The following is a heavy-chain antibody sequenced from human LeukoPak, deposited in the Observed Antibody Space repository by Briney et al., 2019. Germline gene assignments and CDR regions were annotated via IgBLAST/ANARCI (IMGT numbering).Heavy chain of an antibody. J-gene: IGHJ4*02. CDR3: VRVQIGLTSLGCDF. V-gene: IGHV3-74*01. Sequence: GGSLRLSCEASGFTFSSYWMHSVRQAPGKGLVWVSRISSDASGTGYADSVKGRFSISRDNAKNTLYLHMNSVRAEDTALYYCVRVQIGLTSLGCDFWGQGILVTVSS. CDR2: ISSDASGT. CDR1: GFTFSSYW. D-gene: IGHD1-26*01.